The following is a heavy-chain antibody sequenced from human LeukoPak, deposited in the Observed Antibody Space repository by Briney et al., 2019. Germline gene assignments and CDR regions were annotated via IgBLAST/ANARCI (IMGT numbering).Heavy chain of an antibody. Sequence: GSSVKVSCKASGYTFTGYYIHWVRQAPGQGLEWMGRINPNTGGTDYAQKFQGRVTITRDTSITTAYMELSRLTSDDTAIYYCAKVPPSITAAGNWLGPWGQGALVTDSS. CDR3: AKVPPSITAAGNWLGP. V-gene: IGHV1-2*06. CDR2: INPNTGGT. D-gene: IGHD6-13*01. J-gene: IGHJ5*02. CDR1: GYTFTGYY.